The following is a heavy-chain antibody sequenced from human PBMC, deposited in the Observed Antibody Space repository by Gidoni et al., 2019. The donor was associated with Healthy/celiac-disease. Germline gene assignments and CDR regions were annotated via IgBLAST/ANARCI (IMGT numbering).Heavy chain of an antibody. Sequence: QVQLVESGGGVVQPGRSLRLSGAASGCTFRSYAMHWVRQAPGKGLECVAVISYDGSNKYYADSVKGRFTLSRDNSKNTLYLQMNSLRAEDTAVYYCARGGVVTAIYYYYYGMDVWGQGTTVTVSS. CDR3: ARGGVVTAIYYYYYGMDV. CDR1: GCTFRSYA. D-gene: IGHD2-21*02. J-gene: IGHJ6*02. V-gene: IGHV3-30-3*01. CDR2: ISYDGSNK.